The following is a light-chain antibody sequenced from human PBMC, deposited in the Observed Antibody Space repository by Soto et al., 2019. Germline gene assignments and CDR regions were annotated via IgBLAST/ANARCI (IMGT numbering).Light chain of an antibody. J-gene: IGKJ4*01. V-gene: IGKV3D-7*01. Sequence: PGERVTLSYRASQSLSSSYLTWCQQTPGQAPSLLISAASTRATSIPARFSGGGSGTDFTLTISSLQPEEFAVYYCQQDYNLPRLTFCGGTKVEIK. CDR1: QSLSSSY. CDR2: AAS. CDR3: QQDYNLPRLT.